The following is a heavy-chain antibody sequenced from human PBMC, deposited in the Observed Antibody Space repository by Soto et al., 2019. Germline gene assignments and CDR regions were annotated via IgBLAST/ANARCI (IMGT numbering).Heavy chain of an antibody. CDR3: AREVRYCSGGSCYLPPTSTFIPRAEYFQH. Sequence: ASVKVSCKASGYTFTSYAMHWVRQAPGQRLERMGWINAGNGNTKYSQKFQGRVTITRDTSASTAYMELSSLRSEDTAVYYCAREVRYCSGGSCYLPPTSTFIPRAEYFQHWGQGTLVTVSS. D-gene: IGHD2-15*01. CDR1: GYTFTSYA. CDR2: INAGNGNT. J-gene: IGHJ1*01. V-gene: IGHV1-3*01.